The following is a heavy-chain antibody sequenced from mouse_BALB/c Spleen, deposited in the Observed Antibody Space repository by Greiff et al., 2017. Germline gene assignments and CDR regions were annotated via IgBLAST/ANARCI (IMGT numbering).Heavy chain of an antibody. CDR2: ISSGGSYT. D-gene: IGHD2-4*01. J-gene: IGHJ4*01. CDR1: GFTFSSYG. V-gene: IGHV5-6*01. CDR3: ARDIDDYDGSYAMDY. Sequence: EVQGVESGGDLVKPGGSLKLSCAASGFTFSSYGMSWVRQTPDKRLEWVATISSGGSYTYYPDSVKGRFTISRDNAKNTLYLQMSSLKSEDTAMYYCARDIDDYDGSYAMDYWGQGTSVTVSS.